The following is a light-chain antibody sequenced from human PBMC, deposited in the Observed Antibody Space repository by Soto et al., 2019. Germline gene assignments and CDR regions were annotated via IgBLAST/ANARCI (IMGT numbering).Light chain of an antibody. Sequence: EIVMTQSPATLSVSPGERATLSCRASQSVSSNLAWYQQKPGQAPRLLIYGASTRATGIPARFSGSGSGTEFTLTISSLHSEDFAVDYCQQYNNWWTFGQGTKVEIK. J-gene: IGKJ1*01. CDR3: QQYNNWWT. CDR2: GAS. CDR1: QSVSSN. V-gene: IGKV3-15*01.